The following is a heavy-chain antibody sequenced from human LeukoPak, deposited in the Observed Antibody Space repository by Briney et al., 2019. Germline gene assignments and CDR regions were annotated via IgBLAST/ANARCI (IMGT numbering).Heavy chain of an antibody. J-gene: IGHJ6*02. CDR1: GFTFSSYS. D-gene: IGHD3-3*01. Sequence: GGSLRLSCAASGFTFSSYSMNWVRQAPGKGLEWVSYISSSSSTIYYADSVKGRSTISRDNAKNSLYLQMNSLRAEDTAVYYCARHYDFWSMDVWGQGTTVTVSS. V-gene: IGHV3-48*01. CDR3: ARHYDFWSMDV. CDR2: ISSSSSTI.